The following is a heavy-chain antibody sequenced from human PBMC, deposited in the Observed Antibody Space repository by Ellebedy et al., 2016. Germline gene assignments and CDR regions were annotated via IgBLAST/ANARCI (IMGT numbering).Heavy chain of an antibody. J-gene: IGHJ4*02. CDR2: IWYDGSNK. D-gene: IGHD1/OR15-1a*01. CDR1: GFTFSSYG. CDR3: SREGIRFKNPKEQFDY. V-gene: IGHV3-33*01. Sequence: GESLKISCAASGFTFSSYGMHWVRQAPGKGLEWVAVIWYDGSNKYYADSVKGRFTISRDNSKNTLYLQMNSLKTEDTAVYYCSREGIRFKNPKEQFDYWGQGTLVTVSS.